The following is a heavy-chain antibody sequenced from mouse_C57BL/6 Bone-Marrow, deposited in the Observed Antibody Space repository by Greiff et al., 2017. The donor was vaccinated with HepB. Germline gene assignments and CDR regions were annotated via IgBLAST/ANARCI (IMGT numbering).Heavy chain of an antibody. J-gene: IGHJ3*01. Sequence: EVQLQQSGPELVKPGASVKMSCKASGYTFTDYNMHWVKQSHGKSLEWIGYINPNNGGTSYNQKFKGKATLTVNKSSSTAYMELRSLTSEDSAVYYCARDGRLRRGAWFAYWGQGTLVTVSA. CDR1: GYTFTDYN. CDR3: ARDGRLRRGAWFAY. D-gene: IGHD2-4*01. CDR2: INPNNGGT. V-gene: IGHV1-22*01.